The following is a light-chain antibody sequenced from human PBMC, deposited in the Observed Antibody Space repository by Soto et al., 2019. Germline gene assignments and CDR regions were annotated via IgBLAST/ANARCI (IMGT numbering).Light chain of an antibody. CDR1: QSITNY. CDR2: KAS. J-gene: IGKJ3*01. Sequence: DLQMTQSPSTLSASVGDRVSITCRASQSITNYLAWYQQKSGKAPKLLIYKASSLQSGVPSRFSGGGSGTEFTLTISSLQPDDFATYYCQHYKSYPFTFGPGTQVDLK. V-gene: IGKV1-5*03. CDR3: QHYKSYPFT.